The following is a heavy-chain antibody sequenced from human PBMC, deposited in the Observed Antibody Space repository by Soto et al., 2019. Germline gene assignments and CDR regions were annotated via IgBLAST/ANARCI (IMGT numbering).Heavy chain of an antibody. CDR2: FDPEDGET. Sequence: GASVKVSCKVSGYTLTELSMHWVRQAPGKGLEWMGGFDPEDGETIYAQKFQGRVTMTEDTSTDTAYMELSSLISEDTAVYYCAICRLGPGGCYYINPSSAGGKGTTVPV. V-gene: IGHV1-24*01. J-gene: IGHJ6*03. CDR3: AICRLGPGGCYYINPSSA. CDR1: GYTLTELS. D-gene: IGHD1-26*01.